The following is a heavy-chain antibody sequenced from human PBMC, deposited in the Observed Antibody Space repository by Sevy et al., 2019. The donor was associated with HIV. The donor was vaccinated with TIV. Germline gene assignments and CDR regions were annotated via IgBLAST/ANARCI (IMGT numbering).Heavy chain of an antibody. CDR3: AILTIFGVVTDFDY. Sequence: GGSLRLSCAASGFTFSNFVMNRVRQAPGKGLEWVSYISSRGSTIYYADSVKGRFTISRDNAKNSLFLQMNSLRDEDTAVYYCAILTIFGVVTDFDYWGQGTLVTVSS. CDR2: ISSRGSTI. CDR1: GFTFSNFV. D-gene: IGHD3-3*01. V-gene: IGHV3-48*02. J-gene: IGHJ4*02.